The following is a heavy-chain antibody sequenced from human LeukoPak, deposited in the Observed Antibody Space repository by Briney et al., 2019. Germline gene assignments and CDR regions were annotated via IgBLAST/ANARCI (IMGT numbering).Heavy chain of an antibody. CDR2: ISGSGGST. CDR3: AKAPGGYCSSTSCRYYYYGMDV. CDR1: GFTFSSYA. J-gene: IGHJ6*02. V-gene: IGHV3-23*01. Sequence: GGSLRLSCAASGFTFSSYAMSWVRQAPGKGLEWVSAISGSGGSTYYADSVKGRFTVSRDNSKNTLYLQMNSLRAEDTAVYYCAKAPGGYCSSTSCRYYYYGMDVWGQGTTVTVSS. D-gene: IGHD2-2*01.